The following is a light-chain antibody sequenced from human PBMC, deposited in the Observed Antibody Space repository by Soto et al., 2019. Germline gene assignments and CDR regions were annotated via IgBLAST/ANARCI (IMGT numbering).Light chain of an antibody. Sequence: EIVLTQSPGTLSLSPWERATLSCGASQSVSSSYLAWYQQKPGQAPRLLIYGASSRATGIPDRFSGSGSGTDFTLTISSLQPDDFATYYCQQYNTYSTFGQGTRLEI. V-gene: IGKV3-20*01. CDR2: GAS. CDR3: QQYNTYST. CDR1: QSVSSSY. J-gene: IGKJ5*01.